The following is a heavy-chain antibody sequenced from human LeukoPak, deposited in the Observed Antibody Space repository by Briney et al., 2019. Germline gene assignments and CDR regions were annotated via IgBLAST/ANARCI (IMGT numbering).Heavy chain of an antibody. CDR1: GGSISSGSYY. J-gene: IGHJ4*02. V-gene: IGHV4-39*01. CDR2: IYYSGNT. D-gene: IGHD3-10*01. CDR3: TRLSYGSGSYYNFYFGY. Sequence: SETLSLTCTVSGGSISSGSYYWGWIRQPPGKGLEWIGSIYYSGNTYYNSSLKSLVTISVDASKNQFSLNLSSVTAADTAVYYCTRLSYGSGSYYNFYFGYWGQGTLVTVSA.